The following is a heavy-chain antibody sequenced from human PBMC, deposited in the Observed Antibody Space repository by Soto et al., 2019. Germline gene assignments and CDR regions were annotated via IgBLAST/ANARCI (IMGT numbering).Heavy chain of an antibody. D-gene: IGHD5-12*01. J-gene: IGHJ3*02. CDR1: GFTVSTKY. CDR3: ARAYSGYDPAEGRKGAFDI. V-gene: IGHV3-66*01. Sequence: GGSLRLSCPASGFTVSTKYMSWVRHAPGKGLDWGSVIYSGGSTFYAASVRARFTISKDNSKNTLYLQINSLRAEDTAVYYCARAYSGYDPAEGRKGAFDIWGQGTMVTVSS. CDR2: IYSGGST.